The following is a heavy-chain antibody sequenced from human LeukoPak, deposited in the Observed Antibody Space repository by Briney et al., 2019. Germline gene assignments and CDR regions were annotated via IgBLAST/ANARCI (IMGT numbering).Heavy chain of an antibody. D-gene: IGHD6-6*01. CDR1: GGSFSGYY. V-gene: IGHV4-34*01. CDR3: AREGNVLAARRKRSFDP. J-gene: IGHJ5*02. CDR2: INHSGST. Sequence: SETLSLTCAVYGGSFSGYYWSWIRQPPGKGLEWIGEINHSGSTNYNPSLKSRVTISVDTSKNQFSLKPSSVTAADTAVYYCAREGNVLAARRKRSFDPWGQGTLVTVSS.